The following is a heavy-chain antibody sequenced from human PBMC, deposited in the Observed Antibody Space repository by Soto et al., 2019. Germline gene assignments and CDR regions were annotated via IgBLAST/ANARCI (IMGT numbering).Heavy chain of an antibody. D-gene: IGHD5-12*01. CDR3: AREVIAATIRVYYYGMDV. J-gene: IGHJ6*02. V-gene: IGHV3-30-3*01. CDR1: GFTFSSYA. CDR2: ISYDGSNK. Sequence: GGSLRLSCAASGFTFSSYAMHWVRQAPGKGLEWVAVISYDGSNKYYADSVKGRFTISRDNSKNTLYLQMNSLRAEDTAVYYCAREVIAATIRVYYYGMDVWGQGTTVTVSS.